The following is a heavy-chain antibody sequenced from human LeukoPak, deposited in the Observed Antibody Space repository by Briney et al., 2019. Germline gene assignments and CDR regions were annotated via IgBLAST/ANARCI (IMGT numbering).Heavy chain of an antibody. CDR3: VKFLIPRYLDSGMDV. CDR1: GFTFSSYA. CDR2: ISGSTSST. Sequence: GGSLRLSCAASGFTFSSYAMSWVRQAPGKGLEWVSTISGSTSSTYYADSVKGRFTISRDNSKNTLYLQMNSLRAEDTAIYYCVKFLIPRYLDSGMDVWGQGTTVTVSS. V-gene: IGHV3-23*01. J-gene: IGHJ6*02. D-gene: IGHD1-26*01.